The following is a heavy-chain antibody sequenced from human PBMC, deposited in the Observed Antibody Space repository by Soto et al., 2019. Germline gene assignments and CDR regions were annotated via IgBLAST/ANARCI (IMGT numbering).Heavy chain of an antibody. CDR3: ARGTTMVRGIDY. J-gene: IGHJ4*02. D-gene: IGHD3-10*01. CDR1: GGSISSYY. CDR2: IYYSGST. V-gene: IGHV4-59*01. Sequence: QVQLQESGPGLVKPSETLSLTCTVSGGSISSYYWSWIRQPPGKGLEWIGYIYYSGSTNYNPSLNSRVTISVDTFKTQFSLKLSSVTAADTAVYYCARGTTMVRGIDYWGQGTLVTVSS.